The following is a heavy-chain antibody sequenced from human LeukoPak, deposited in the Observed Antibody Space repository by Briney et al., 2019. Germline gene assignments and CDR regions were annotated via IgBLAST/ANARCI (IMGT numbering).Heavy chain of an antibody. CDR1: GFTFSTAW. Sequence: GGSLRLSCAASGFTFSTAWLTWVRQTPGKGLEWVGHIKSRAGGGTADYAAPAKGRFTVSRDDSTNMVYLQMSSLKTEDSAVYYCATEFYRDGYNYWGQGTLVTVSS. CDR3: ATEFYRDGYNY. V-gene: IGHV3-15*01. D-gene: IGHD5-24*01. CDR2: IKSRAGGGTA. J-gene: IGHJ4*02.